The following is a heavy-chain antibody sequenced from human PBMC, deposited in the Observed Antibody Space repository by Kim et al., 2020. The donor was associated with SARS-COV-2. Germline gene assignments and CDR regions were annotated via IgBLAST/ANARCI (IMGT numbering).Heavy chain of an antibody. CDR3: AKDKYAGANRLDS. J-gene: IGHJ4*02. Sequence: GGSLRLSCAVSGFTFSGYDMHWVRQAPGKGLEWVALISTDGGKTDYAGSVKGRFTISRDNSQKTLYLQMKSLTTEDTAVYYCAKDKYAGANRLDSCGQGTLLTVSS. V-gene: IGHV3-30*18. CDR2: ISTDGGKT. D-gene: IGHD2-2*01. CDR1: GFTFSGYD.